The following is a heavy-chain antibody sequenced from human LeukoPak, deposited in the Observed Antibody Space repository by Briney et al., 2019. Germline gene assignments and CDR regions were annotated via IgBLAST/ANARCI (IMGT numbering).Heavy chain of an antibody. CDR1: GFTFSSYA. J-gene: IGHJ4*02. Sequence: GGSLRLSCAASGFTFSSYAMHWVRQAPGKGLEYVSAISSNGGSTYYANSVKGRFTISRDNSKNTLYLQMGSLRAEDMAVYYCARGSYQYYFDYWGQGTLATVSS. V-gene: IGHV3-64*01. CDR3: ARGSYQYYFDY. CDR2: ISSNGGST. D-gene: IGHD1-26*01.